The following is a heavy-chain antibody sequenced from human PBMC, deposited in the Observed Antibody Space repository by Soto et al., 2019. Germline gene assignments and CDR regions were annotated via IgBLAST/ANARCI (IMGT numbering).Heavy chain of an antibody. V-gene: IGHV1-69*01. D-gene: IGHD1-26*01. CDR3: ARAPTAKWLVGGYFDY. CDR1: GGTLSSYA. J-gene: IGHJ4*02. Sequence: QVQLVKSGAEVKKPGSSVKVSCKASGGTLSSYAISWVRQAPGQGLEWMGGIIPIFGTANYAQKFQGRVTITADESTSTAYMELSSLRSEDTAVYYCARAPTAKWLVGGYFDYWGQGTLVTVSS. CDR2: IIPIFGTA.